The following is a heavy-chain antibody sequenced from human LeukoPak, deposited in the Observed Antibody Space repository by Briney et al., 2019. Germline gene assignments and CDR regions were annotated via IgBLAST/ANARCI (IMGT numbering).Heavy chain of an antibody. D-gene: IGHD3-9*01. CDR2: ISSSSSTI. V-gene: IGHV3-48*01. CDR3: ARLDDAFDV. Sequence: GSLRLSCAASGFTFSTYSMNWVRQAPGKGLEWVSYISSSSSTIYYADSVKGRFTISRDNAKNSLYLQMNSLRAEDTAVYYCARLDDAFDVWGQGTMVTVSS. CDR1: GFTFSTYS. J-gene: IGHJ3*01.